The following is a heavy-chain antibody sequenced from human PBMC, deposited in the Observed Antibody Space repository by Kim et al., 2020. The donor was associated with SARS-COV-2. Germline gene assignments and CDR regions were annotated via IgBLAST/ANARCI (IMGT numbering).Heavy chain of an antibody. D-gene: IGHD6-25*01. V-gene: IGHV4-39*01. CDR2: IYYSGST. J-gene: IGHJ6*02. CDR1: GGSISSSSYY. Sequence: SETLSLTCTVSGGSISSSSYYWGWIRQPPGKGLEWIGSIYYSGSTYYNPSLKSRVTISVDTSKNQFSLKLSSVTAADTAVYYCASTPRPAAYYYGMDVWGQGTTVTVSS. CDR3: ASTPRPAAYYYGMDV.